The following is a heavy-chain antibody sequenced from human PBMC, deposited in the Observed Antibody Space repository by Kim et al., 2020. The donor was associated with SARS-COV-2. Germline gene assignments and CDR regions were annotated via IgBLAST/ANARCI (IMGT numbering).Heavy chain of an antibody. CDR3: SGLVVVATTTPV. V-gene: IGHV3-73*01. Sequence: GGSLRLSCAASGFIFSGSAMHWVRHASGKGLEWVCRISSKANNYSTAYAASVKGRFTISRDDSKNTAYLQMNSLKTADTAVYYCSGLVVVATTTPVWGQGTTVTVSS. CDR1: GFIFSGSA. CDR2: ISSKANNYST. D-gene: IGHD2-15*01. J-gene: IGHJ6*02.